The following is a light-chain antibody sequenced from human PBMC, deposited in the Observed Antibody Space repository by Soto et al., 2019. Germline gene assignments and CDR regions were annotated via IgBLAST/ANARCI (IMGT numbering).Light chain of an antibody. CDR1: QSISSY. CDR2: AAS. CDR3: QQSYSAPRT. Sequence: DIQMTQSPSSLSASVADRVTITCRASQSISSYLNGYQQKPGKAPKLLIYAASSLQSGVPSRFSGSGSGTDFTLAISSLQPEEFATYYCQQSYSAPRTFGQGTKVEIK. V-gene: IGKV1-39*01. J-gene: IGKJ1*01.